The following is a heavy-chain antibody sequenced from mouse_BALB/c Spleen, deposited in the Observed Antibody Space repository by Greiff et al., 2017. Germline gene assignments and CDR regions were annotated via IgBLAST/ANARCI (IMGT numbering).Heavy chain of an antibody. D-gene: IGHD1-1*01. J-gene: IGHJ3*01. CDR3: ARDVYYYGSSNAWFAY. CDR2: INPSTGYT. V-gene: IGHV1-7*01. CDR1: GYTFTSYW. Sequence: VQLQQSGADLAKPGASVKMSCKASGYTFTSYWMHWVKQRPGQGLEWIGYINPSTGYTEYNQKFKDKATLTADKSSSTAYMQLSSLTSEASEVYYCARDVYYYGSSNAWFAYWGQGTLVTVSA.